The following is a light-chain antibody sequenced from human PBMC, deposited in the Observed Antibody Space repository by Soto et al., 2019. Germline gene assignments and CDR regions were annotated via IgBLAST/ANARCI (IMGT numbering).Light chain of an antibody. V-gene: IGKV1-39*01. Sequence: DIQMTQSPSSLSASVGDRVTITCRASQSIKTYLNWYQQKPGRAPKLLIFAASSFQSGVPSRFSGSGSGTEFTLTISSLQPEDFATYFCQQSYSTPRTFGQGTKVEIK. CDR3: QQSYSTPRT. J-gene: IGKJ1*01. CDR2: AAS. CDR1: QSIKTY.